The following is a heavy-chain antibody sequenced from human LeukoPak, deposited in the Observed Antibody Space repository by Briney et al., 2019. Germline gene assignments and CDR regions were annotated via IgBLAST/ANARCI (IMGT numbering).Heavy chain of an antibody. J-gene: IGHJ3*02. CDR2: SNPDSSAT. CDR1: GFCFSTYW. CDR3: IRGQEVWELLPDDGFDM. V-gene: IGHV3-74*01. D-gene: IGHD1-26*01. Sequence: PGGSLRLSCAASGFCFSTYWLHWVRQTPGKGLMWVSRSNPDSSATSYADSVKGRFTISRDNAENTLYLRMNSLRREDTAVYYRIRGQEVWELLPDDGFDMWGQGTKVTVAS.